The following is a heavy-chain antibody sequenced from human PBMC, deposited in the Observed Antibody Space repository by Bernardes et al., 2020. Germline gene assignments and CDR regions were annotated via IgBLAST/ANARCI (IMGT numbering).Heavy chain of an antibody. CDR2: IYPGDSDT. D-gene: IGHD6-19*01. V-gene: IGHV5-51*01. Sequence: GESLKISCKGSAHSFTNNWIGWVRQMPGKGLEWMGIIYPGDSDTRYNPSFQGRVIISADESISTVYLQWSSLKASDTATYYCARRVPVAGEYYFDYWGQGTLVTVSS. CDR3: ARRVPVAGEYYFDY. J-gene: IGHJ4*02. CDR1: AHSFTNNW.